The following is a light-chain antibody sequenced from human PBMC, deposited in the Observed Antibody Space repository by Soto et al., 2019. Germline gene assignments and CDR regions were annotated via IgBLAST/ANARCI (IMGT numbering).Light chain of an antibody. CDR1: SSDVSSYNY. Sequence: QSALTQPASVSGSPGQSITISCTGTSSDVSSYNYVAWYQQFPGKTPKLMIYEVRNRPSGVSSRFSGSKSGNTASLTISGLQAEDEADYYCISYTGSDTSYVFGTGTKLTVL. CDR2: EVR. J-gene: IGLJ1*01. V-gene: IGLV2-14*01. CDR3: ISYTGSDTSYV.